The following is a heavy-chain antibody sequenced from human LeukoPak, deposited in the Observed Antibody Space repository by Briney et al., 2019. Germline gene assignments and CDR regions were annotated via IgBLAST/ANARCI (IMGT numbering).Heavy chain of an antibody. Sequence: GESLKISCKGSGYSFPTYWIAWVRQMPGKGLEWMGIIYPGDSDTRYSPSFQGQVSISADKSISTAYLQWSSLKASDTAMYYCARDSSGYSLFDYWGQGTLVTVSS. CDR2: IYPGDSDT. CDR3: ARDSSGYSLFDY. CDR1: GYSFPTYW. V-gene: IGHV5-51*01. J-gene: IGHJ4*02. D-gene: IGHD3-22*01.